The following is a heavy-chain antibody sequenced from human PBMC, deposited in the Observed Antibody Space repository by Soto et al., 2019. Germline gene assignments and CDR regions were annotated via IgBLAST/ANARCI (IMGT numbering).Heavy chain of an antibody. CDR2: IYHSGST. J-gene: IGHJ4*02. CDR1: GGSISSGGYY. D-gene: IGHD4-17*01. V-gene: IGHV4-30-2*01. CDR3: ARGMTTVTTFDY. Sequence: TISHNCPVSGGSISSGGYYRKRNRQQPGKSLERIGYIYHSGSTYYNPSLKSRVTISVDRSKNQFSLKLSSVTAADTAVYYCARGMTTVTTFDYRCQGTLVTVSS.